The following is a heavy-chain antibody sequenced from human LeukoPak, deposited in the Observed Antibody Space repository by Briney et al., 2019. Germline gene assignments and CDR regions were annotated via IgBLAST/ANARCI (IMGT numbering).Heavy chain of an antibody. CDR2: INTNGGST. CDR3: VKDRYSSGFSIYFDH. D-gene: IGHD6-19*01. J-gene: IGHJ4*02. V-gene: IGHV3-64D*09. Sequence: GGSLRLSCSASGFSFSSFAMHWVRQAPGKGLEYVSAINTNGGSTYYADSVKGRFSISRDNSKNTLYLQMSTLRTEDTAVYYCVKDRYSSGFSIYFDHWGQGTLVTV. CDR1: GFSFSSFA.